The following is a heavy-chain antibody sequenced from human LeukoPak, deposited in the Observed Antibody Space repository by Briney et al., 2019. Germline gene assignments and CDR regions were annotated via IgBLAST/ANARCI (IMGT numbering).Heavy chain of an antibody. Sequence: PSETLSLTCAVYGGSFSGYYWSWIRQPPGKGLEWIGEINHSGSTNYNPSLKSRVTISVDTSKNQFSLKLSSVTAADTAVYYCARGVRYYESSGYYYHYFDYWGQGTLVTVSS. CDR2: INHSGST. D-gene: IGHD3-22*01. CDR1: GGSFSGYY. V-gene: IGHV4-34*01. CDR3: ARGVRYYESSGYYYHYFDY. J-gene: IGHJ4*02.